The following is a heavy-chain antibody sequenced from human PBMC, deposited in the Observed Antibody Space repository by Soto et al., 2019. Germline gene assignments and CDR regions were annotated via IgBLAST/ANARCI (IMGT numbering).Heavy chain of an antibody. Sequence: QVQLAQSVAEVKRPGASVKISCRTSGDRFSSYAFHWVRQAPGQGFEWMGWINAGSGKTKYSQKFQDRASITTDTSANTVYLDLNDLRFEDTALYYCVGAGDFSGWGPGTPVSVS. CDR2: INAGSGKT. CDR3: VGAGDFSG. V-gene: IGHV1-3*01. J-gene: IGHJ1*01. CDR1: GDRFSSYA. D-gene: IGHD3-10*01.